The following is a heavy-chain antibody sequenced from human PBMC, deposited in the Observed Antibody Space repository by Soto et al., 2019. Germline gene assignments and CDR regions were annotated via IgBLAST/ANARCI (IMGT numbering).Heavy chain of an antibody. CDR3: ARDLRSHGQDAFWSGYYHFDY. CDR1: GGTFSSYA. CDR2: IIPIFGTA. Sequence: SVKVSCKASGGTFSSYAISWVRQAPGQGLEWMGGIIPIFGTANYAQKFQGRVTITADESTSTAYMELSSLRSEDTAVYYCARDLRSHGQDAFWSGYYHFDYWGQGPLVTVYS. J-gene: IGHJ4*02. V-gene: IGHV1-69*13. D-gene: IGHD3-3*01.